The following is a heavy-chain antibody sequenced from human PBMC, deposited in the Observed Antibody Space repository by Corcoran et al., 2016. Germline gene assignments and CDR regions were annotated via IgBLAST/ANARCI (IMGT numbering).Heavy chain of an antibody. V-gene: IGHV4-34*01. CDR3: ARGGKPFDY. CDR1: GGSFSGYY. Sequence: QVQLQQWGAGLLKPSETLSLTCAVYGGSFSGYYWSWIRQPPGKGLEWFGETNHSGSTNYNPSLKSRVTISVDTSKNQFSLKLSSVTDADTAVYYCARGGKPFDYWGQGTLVTVSS. CDR2: TNHSGST. J-gene: IGHJ4*02.